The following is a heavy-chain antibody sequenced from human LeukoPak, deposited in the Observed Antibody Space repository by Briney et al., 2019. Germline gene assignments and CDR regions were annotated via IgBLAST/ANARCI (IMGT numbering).Heavy chain of an antibody. CDR1: GFTFSSYA. V-gene: IGHV3-23*01. Sequence: GGSLRLSCAASGFTFSSYAMSWVRQAPGKGLEWVSAISGSGGSTYYADSMKGRFTISRDNSKNTLYLQMNSLRAEDTAVYYCAKDPQYYDILTGYPAFDYWGQGTLVTVSS. J-gene: IGHJ4*02. CDR3: AKDPQYYDILTGYPAFDY. D-gene: IGHD3-9*01. CDR2: ISGSGGST.